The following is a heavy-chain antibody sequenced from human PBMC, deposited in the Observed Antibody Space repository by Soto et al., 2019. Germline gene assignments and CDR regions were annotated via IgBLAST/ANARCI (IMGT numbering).Heavy chain of an antibody. CDR2: INPNSGGT. D-gene: IGHD3-10*01. J-gene: IGHJ6*03. Sequence: ASVKVSCKASGYTFTGYYMHWVRQAPGQGLEWMGWINPNSGGTNYAQKFQGWVTMTRDTSISTAYMELSRLRSDDTAVYYFAREGYYGSGSALIYYYYYMDVWGKGTTVTVSS. CDR1: GYTFTGYY. CDR3: AREGYYGSGSALIYYYYYMDV. V-gene: IGHV1-2*04.